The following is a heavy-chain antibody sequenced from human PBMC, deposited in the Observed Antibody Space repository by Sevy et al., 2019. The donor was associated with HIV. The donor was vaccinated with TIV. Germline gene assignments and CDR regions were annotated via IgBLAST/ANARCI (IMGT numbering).Heavy chain of an antibody. CDR1: GFTFSSYE. V-gene: IGHV3-48*03. Sequence: GESLKISCAASGFTFSSYEKNWVRQAPGKGLEWVSYISNNGTTISYSDSVRGRFSISRENARNSLYLQMNSLRGEDTAVYYCARDLPPSATTVAHFDYWGQGTLVTVSS. D-gene: IGHD4-17*01. CDR2: ISNNGTTI. J-gene: IGHJ4*02. CDR3: ARDLPPSATTVAHFDY.